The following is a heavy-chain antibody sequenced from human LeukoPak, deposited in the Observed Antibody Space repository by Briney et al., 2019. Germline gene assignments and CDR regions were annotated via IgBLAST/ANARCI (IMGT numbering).Heavy chain of an antibody. Sequence: TSETLSLTCTVSGGSISSSSYYWGWIRQPPGKGLEWIGSIYYSGSTYYNPSLKSRVTISVDTSKNQFSLKLSSVTAADTAVYYCARDNPGGSYIDYWGQGTLVTVSS. V-gene: IGHV4-39*07. CDR1: GGSISSSSYY. CDR3: ARDNPGGSYIDY. J-gene: IGHJ4*02. CDR2: IYYSGST. D-gene: IGHD1-26*01.